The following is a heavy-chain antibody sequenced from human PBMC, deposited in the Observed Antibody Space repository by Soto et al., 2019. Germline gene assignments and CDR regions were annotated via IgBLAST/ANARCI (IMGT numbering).Heavy chain of an antibody. V-gene: IGHV3-30*18. CDR1: GFTFSSYW. D-gene: IGHD6-13*01. J-gene: IGHJ6*02. Sequence: GGSLRLSCAASGFTFSSYWMHWVRQAPGKGLEWVAVISHDGSNKYYADSVKGRFTISRDNSKNTLYLQMNSLRAEDTAVYYCAKAKYSSSWYSYGMDVWGQGTTVTVSS. CDR2: ISHDGSNK. CDR3: AKAKYSSSWYSYGMDV.